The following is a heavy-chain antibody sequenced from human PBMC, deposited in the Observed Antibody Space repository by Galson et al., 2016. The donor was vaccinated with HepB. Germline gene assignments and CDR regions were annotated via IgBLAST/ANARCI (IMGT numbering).Heavy chain of an antibody. J-gene: IGHJ5*02. CDR2: ISASGGTT. Sequence: SLRLSCAASGFTFSSFGMSWVRQAPGKGLEWVSTISASGGTTYSADSVKGRFTISRDNSKNTLYLQMNSLRVEDTAIYYCAEGGIPAAYWFDPWGQGTLVTVAS. CDR1: GFTFSSFG. CDR3: AEGGIPAAYWFDP. V-gene: IGHV3-23*01. D-gene: IGHD2-2*01.